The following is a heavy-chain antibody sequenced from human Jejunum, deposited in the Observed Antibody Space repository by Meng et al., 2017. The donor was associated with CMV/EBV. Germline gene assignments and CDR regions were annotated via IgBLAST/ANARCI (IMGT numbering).Heavy chain of an antibody. CDR1: GESFSGYY. D-gene: IGHD4-17*01. Sequence: QVQLRQLGSGLLKPSATLSLTCTFYGESFSGYYWTWIRQPPGKGLEWIGEINHSGSTNYNPSLKSRVTILVDTSKRQFSLRLSFVTAADTAVYYCARVGGAQHGDFDFWGQGTLVTVSS. CDR3: ARVGGAQHGDFDF. J-gene: IGHJ4*02. CDR2: INHSGST. V-gene: IGHV4-34*01.